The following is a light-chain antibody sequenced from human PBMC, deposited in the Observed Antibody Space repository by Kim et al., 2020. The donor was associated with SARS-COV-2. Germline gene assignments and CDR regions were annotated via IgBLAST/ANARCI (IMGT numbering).Light chain of an antibody. CDR3: LLYYGGAQV. J-gene: IGLJ3*02. CDR1: TGAVHSGYY. V-gene: IGLV7-43*01. CDR2: ITS. Sequence: PGRTGTITCASSTGAVHSGYYPNWFQQKPRQAPRALIYITSNKHSWTPARFSGSLLGGKAALTLSGVQPEDEAEYYCLLYYGGAQVFGGGTKVTVL.